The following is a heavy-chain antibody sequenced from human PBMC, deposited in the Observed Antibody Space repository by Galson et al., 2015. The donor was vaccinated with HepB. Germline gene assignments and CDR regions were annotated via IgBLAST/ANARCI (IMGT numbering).Heavy chain of an antibody. J-gene: IGHJ1*01. V-gene: IGHV3-30*02. CDR2: IRYDGSNK. Sequence: SLRLSCAASGFTFSSYGMHWVRQAPGKGLEWVAFIRYDGSNKYYADSVKGRFTISRDNSKNTLYLQMNSLRAEDTAVYYCAKIQGYYDSSGYFQHWGQGTLVTVSP. CDR3: AKIQGYYDSSGYFQH. D-gene: IGHD3-22*01. CDR1: GFTFSSYG.